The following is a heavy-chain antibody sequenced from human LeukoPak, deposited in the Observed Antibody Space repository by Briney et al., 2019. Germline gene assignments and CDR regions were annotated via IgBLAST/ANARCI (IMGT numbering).Heavy chain of an antibody. CDR1: GFTFSSYE. D-gene: IGHD3-10*01. Sequence: GGSLRLSCAASGFTFSSYEMNWVRQAPGKGLEWVSYISSSGSTIYYADSVKGRFTISRDNAKNSLYLQMNSLRAEDTAVYYCARENRVFAFDYWGQGTLVTVSS. CDR3: ARENRVFAFDY. V-gene: IGHV3-48*03. CDR2: ISSSGSTI. J-gene: IGHJ4*02.